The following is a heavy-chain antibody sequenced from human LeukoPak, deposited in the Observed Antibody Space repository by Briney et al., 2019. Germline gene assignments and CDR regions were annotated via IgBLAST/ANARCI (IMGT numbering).Heavy chain of an antibody. CDR3: ARMSDFWSGYAYGWFDP. V-gene: IGHV4-38-2*01. D-gene: IGHD3-3*01. CDR1: GYSISSGYY. Sequence: SETLSLTCAVSGYSISSGYYWGWIRPPPGKGLEWIGSIYHSGSTYYNPSLKSRVTISVDTSKNQFSLKLSSVTAADTAVYYCARMSDFWSGYAYGWFDPWGQGTLVTVSS. J-gene: IGHJ5*02. CDR2: IYHSGST.